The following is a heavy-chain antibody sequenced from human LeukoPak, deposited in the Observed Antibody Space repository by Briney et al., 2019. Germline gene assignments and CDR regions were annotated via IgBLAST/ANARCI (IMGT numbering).Heavy chain of an antibody. CDR3: AREAGTSSSWYFRSNYYGMDV. V-gene: IGHV3-21*01. CDR2: ISSSSSYI. J-gene: IGHJ6*02. D-gene: IGHD6-13*01. CDR1: GFTFSSYS. Sequence: PGGSLRLSCAASGFTFSSYSMNWVRQAPGKGLEWVSSISSSSSYIYYADSVKGRFTISRDNAKNSLYLQMNSLRAEDTAVYYCAREAGTSSSWYFRSNYYGMDVWGQGTTVTVSS.